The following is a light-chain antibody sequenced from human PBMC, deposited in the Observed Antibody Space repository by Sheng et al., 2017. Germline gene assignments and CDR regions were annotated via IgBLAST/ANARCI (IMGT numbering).Light chain of an antibody. CDR3: QAWDSSSVV. CDR1: HLGNKF. Sequence: SYELTQPPSVSVSPGQTASITCSGDHLGNKFACWYQQKPGQSPVLVIYQDNKRPSGIPERFSGSNSGNTATLTISGTHAMDEADYYCQAWDSSSVVFGGGTKLTVL. V-gene: IGLV3-1*01. J-gene: IGLJ2*01. CDR2: QDN.